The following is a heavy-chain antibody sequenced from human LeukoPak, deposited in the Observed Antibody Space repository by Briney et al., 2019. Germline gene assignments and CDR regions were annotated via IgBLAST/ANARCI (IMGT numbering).Heavy chain of an antibody. CDR3: AKGGAVAGGRSGY. CDR2: ISGSGGST. D-gene: IGHD6-19*01. Sequence: GGSLRLSCAASGFTFSSYAMSWVRLAPGKGLEWVSAISGSGGSTYYADSVKGRFTISRDNSKNTLYLQMNSLRAEDTAVYYCAKGGAVAGGRSGYWGQGTLVTVSS. J-gene: IGHJ4*02. CDR1: GFTFSSYA. V-gene: IGHV3-23*01.